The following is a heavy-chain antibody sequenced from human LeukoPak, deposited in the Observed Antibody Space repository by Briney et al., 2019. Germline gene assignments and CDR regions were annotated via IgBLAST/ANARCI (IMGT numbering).Heavy chain of an antibody. CDR1: GASISTNSYY. J-gene: IGHJ2*01. V-gene: IGHV4-39*07. D-gene: IGHD3-9*01. Sequence: PSETLSLTCTVSGASISTNSYYWGWIRQPPGKGLEWIGEINHSGSTNYNPSLKSRVTISVDTSKNQFSLKLSSVTAADTAVYYCARLGRLRYFDWLLPTTHQPYWYFDLWGRGTLVTVSS. CDR2: INHSGST. CDR3: ARLGRLRYFDWLLPTTHQPYWYFDL.